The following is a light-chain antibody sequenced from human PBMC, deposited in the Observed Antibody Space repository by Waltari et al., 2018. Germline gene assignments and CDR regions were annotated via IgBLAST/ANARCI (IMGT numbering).Light chain of an antibody. Sequence: DIVMTQSPDSLAVSLGERATINCKSSQSVLYSSNNKNYLAWYQQKPGQPPKLLIYWASTRESGVPDRFSGSGSGTDFTLTISSLLAEDVALYYCQQYYTTPPTFGPGTKVDI. V-gene: IGKV4-1*01. CDR2: WAS. CDR1: QSVLYSSNNKNY. J-gene: IGKJ3*01. CDR3: QQYYTTPPT.